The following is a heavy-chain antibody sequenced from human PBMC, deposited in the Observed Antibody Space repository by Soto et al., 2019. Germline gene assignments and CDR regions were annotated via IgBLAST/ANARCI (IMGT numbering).Heavy chain of an antibody. D-gene: IGHD3-16*02. J-gene: IGHJ4*02. Sequence: EVQLVESGGGLVKPGGSLRLSCAASGFTFSSYSMNWVRQAPGKGLEWVSSISSSSSYIYYADSVKGRFTISRDNAKNSLYLQMNSLRAEDTAVYYCARVHRVGGVIVDFDYWGQGTLVTVSS. CDR3: ARVHRVGGVIVDFDY. CDR1: GFTFSSYS. V-gene: IGHV3-21*01. CDR2: ISSSSSYI.